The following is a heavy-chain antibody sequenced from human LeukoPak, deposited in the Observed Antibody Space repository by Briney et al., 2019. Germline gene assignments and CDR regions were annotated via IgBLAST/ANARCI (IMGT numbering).Heavy chain of an antibody. V-gene: IGHV4-39*01. Sequence: PSETLSLTCTVSGGSISSSSYYWGWIRQPPGKGLEWIGSIYYSGSTYYNPSLKSRVTISVDTSKNRFSLKLSSVTAADTAVYYCVTLPSNFRDYGDYATTDPFDYWGQGTLVTVSS. CDR2: IYYSGST. CDR1: GGSISSSSYY. J-gene: IGHJ4*02. D-gene: IGHD4-17*01. CDR3: VTLPSNFRDYGDYATTDPFDY.